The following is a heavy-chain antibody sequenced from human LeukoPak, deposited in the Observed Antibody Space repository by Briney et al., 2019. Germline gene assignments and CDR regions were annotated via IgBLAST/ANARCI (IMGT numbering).Heavy chain of an antibody. CDR1: GFTFSSYE. D-gene: IGHD2-15*01. Sequence: GGSLRLSCAASGFTFSSYEMNWVREAPGKGLEWVSYISSSGSTIYYADSVKGRFTISRDNAKNSLYLQMNSLRAEDTAVYYCAREGPYCSGGSCYPPYFDYWGQGTLVTVSS. V-gene: IGHV3-48*03. J-gene: IGHJ4*02. CDR3: AREGPYCSGGSCYPPYFDY. CDR2: ISSSGSTI.